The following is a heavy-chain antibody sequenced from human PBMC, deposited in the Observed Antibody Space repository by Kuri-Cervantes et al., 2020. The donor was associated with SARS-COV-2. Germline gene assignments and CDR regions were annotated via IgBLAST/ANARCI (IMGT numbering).Heavy chain of an antibody. J-gene: IGHJ5*02. CDR1: GVSISGYY. CDR3: ATGGQRFDP. CDR2: IYYSGNT. V-gene: IGHV4-59*01. Sequence: SETLSLTCTVSGVSISGYYCSWIRQPPGKGLEWIGNIYYSGNTNYNPSLKSRVTISVDTSKNQFSLKVSSVTAADTAVYYCATGGQRFDPWGQGTLVTVSS.